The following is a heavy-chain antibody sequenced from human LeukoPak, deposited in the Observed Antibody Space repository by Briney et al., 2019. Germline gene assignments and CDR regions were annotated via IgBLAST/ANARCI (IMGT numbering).Heavy chain of an antibody. CDR2: ISYDGSNK. CDR1: GFTFSSYG. CDR3: ARGEDYGDYFDY. J-gene: IGHJ4*02. V-gene: IGHV3-30*03. Sequence: PGGSLRLSCTASGFTFSSYGMHWVRQAPGKGLEWVAVISYDGSNKYYVDSVKGRFTISRDNSKNTLYVQMNSLRVEDTAVYYCARGEDYGDYFDYWGQGTLVTVSS. D-gene: IGHD4-17*01.